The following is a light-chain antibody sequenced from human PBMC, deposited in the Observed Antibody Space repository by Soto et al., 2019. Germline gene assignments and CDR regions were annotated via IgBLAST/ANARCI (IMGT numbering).Light chain of an antibody. Sequence: QPVLTQPASVSGSPGQSITISCTGTTSDVGGHHYVSWYQQHPGEAPKVMIYEVSNRPSGVSNRFSGSKSGNTASLTISGLQAEDEADYYCSSYTGSSTLVVFGGGTKVTVL. CDR1: TSDVGGHHY. CDR2: EVS. J-gene: IGLJ3*02. CDR3: SSYTGSSTLVV. V-gene: IGLV2-14*01.